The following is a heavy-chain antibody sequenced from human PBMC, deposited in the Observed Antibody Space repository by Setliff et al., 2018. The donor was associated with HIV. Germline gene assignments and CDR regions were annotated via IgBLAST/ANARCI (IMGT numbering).Heavy chain of an antibody. CDR2: IYFTGSS. D-gene: IGHD4-17*01. CDR3: ARVQMAYAAFDV. V-gene: IGHV4-59*01. J-gene: IGHJ3*01. CDR1: GGSISTYC. Sequence: SETLSLTCTVSGGSISTYCWSWIRQPPGKVLEWIGSIYFTGSSDNNPSLKSRVTLSVDTSKHQFSLKLSSVTAADTAVYYCARVQMAYAAFDVWGQGTMVTVSS.